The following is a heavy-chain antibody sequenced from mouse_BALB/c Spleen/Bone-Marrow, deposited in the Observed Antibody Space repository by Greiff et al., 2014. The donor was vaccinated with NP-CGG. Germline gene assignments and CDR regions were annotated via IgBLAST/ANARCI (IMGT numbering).Heavy chain of an antibody. CDR3: ARPAYYRSLFAY. CDR1: GYTFTSYT. J-gene: IGHJ3*01. D-gene: IGHD2-14*01. Sequence: QVQLQQSGAELARPGASVKMSCKASGYTFTSYTMHWVKQRPGQGLEWIGYINPSSGYANYNQKFKDKATLTADKSSSTAYMQLSSLTSEDSAVYYCARPAYYRSLFAYWGQGTLVTVSA. CDR2: INPSSGYA. V-gene: IGHV1-4*01.